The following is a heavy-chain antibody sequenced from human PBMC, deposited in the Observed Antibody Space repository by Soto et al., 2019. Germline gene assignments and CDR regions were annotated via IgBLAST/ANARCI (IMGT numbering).Heavy chain of an antibody. V-gene: IGHV3-9*01. CDR1: GFTFDDYA. CDR3: AKAFIEYSSPSFDY. Sequence: EVQLVESGGGLVQPGRSLRLSCGASGFTFDDYAMHWVRQAPGKGLEWVSGISWNSGSIGYADSVKGRFTISRGNAKNSLYLQMNSLRAEDTALYYCAKAFIEYSSPSFDYWGQGTLVTVSS. D-gene: IGHD6-6*01. CDR2: ISWNSGSI. J-gene: IGHJ4*02.